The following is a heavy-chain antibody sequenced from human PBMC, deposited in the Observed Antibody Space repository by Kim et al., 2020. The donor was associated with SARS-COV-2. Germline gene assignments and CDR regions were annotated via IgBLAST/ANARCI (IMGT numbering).Heavy chain of an antibody. CDR2: IWYDGSNK. CDR1: GFTFSSYG. D-gene: IGHD1-1*01. CDR3: ARDETGSFPLPADP. J-gene: IGHJ5*02. Sequence: GGSLRLSCAASGFTFSSYGMHWVRQAPGKGLEWVAVIWYDGSNKYYADSVKGRFTISRDNSKNTLYLQMNSLRAEDTAVYYCARDETGSFPLPADPWGQGTLVTVSS. V-gene: IGHV3-33*01.